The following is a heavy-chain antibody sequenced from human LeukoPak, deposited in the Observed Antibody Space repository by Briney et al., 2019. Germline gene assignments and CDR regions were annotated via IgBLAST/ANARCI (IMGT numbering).Heavy chain of an antibody. D-gene: IGHD6-13*01. CDR3: ARGSVVAAAGPIFDY. CDR1: GGSIGSYY. J-gene: IGHJ4*02. V-gene: IGHV4-4*07. Sequence: SETLSLICSVSGGSIGSYYWSWIRQPAGKGLEWIGRIYKSGSTNYNPSLKSRVTMSVDTSKNQCSLKLSSVTAADTAVYYCARGSVVAAAGPIFDYWGQGTLVTVSS. CDR2: IYKSGST.